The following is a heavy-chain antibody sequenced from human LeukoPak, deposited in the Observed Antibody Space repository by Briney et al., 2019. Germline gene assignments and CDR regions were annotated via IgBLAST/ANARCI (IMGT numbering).Heavy chain of an antibody. V-gene: IGHV3-48*04. CDR2: ISAGSGTV. CDR3: TKDLGLRRMI. J-gene: IGHJ2*01. D-gene: IGHD1-14*01. CDR1: GLSLSSNN. Sequence: GGSLRLSCAASGLSLSSNNMHWVRQAPGGGLEWLSYISAGSGTVFSADSVKGRFSISRDNARESLFLQMSSLRVDDTAVYYCTKDLGLRRMIWGRGTLVIVSS.